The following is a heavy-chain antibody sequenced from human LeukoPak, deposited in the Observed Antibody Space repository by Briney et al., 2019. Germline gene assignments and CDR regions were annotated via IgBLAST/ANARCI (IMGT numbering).Heavy chain of an antibody. CDR3: ATQGSPKLVDAFDI. D-gene: IGHD6-6*01. J-gene: IGHJ3*02. V-gene: IGHV1-18*01. Sequence: ASVKVSCKASGYTFTSHGLSWARQAPGQGLEWMGWISIYSGNTNYAQKFQDRISMTTDTSTSTAYMELRSLKSDDTAVYYCATQGSPKLVDAFDIWGQGTMVTVSS. CDR1: GYTFTSHG. CDR2: ISIYSGNT.